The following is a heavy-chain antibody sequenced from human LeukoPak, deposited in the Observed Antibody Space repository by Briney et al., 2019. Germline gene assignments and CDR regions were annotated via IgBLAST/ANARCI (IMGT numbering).Heavy chain of an antibody. Sequence: PSEPLSLTCTVSGGSISSGGYYWSWIRQHPGKGLEWIGYIYYSGSTYYNPSLKSRVTISVDTSKNQFSLKLSSVTAADTAVYYCARASSTVTTDPDAFDIWGQGTMVTVSS. CDR1: GGSISSGGYY. J-gene: IGHJ3*02. D-gene: IGHD4-17*01. CDR3: ARASSTVTTDPDAFDI. CDR2: IYYSGST. V-gene: IGHV4-31*03.